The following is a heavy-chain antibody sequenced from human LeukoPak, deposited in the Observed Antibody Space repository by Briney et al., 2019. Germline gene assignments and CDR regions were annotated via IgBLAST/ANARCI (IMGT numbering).Heavy chain of an antibody. D-gene: IGHD3-10*01. CDR3: ARAVWFGELFQLDY. J-gene: IGHJ4*02. CDR1: GYTFTSYA. CDR2: INTNTGNP. V-gene: IGHV7-4-1*02. Sequence: GASEKVSCKASGYTFTSYAMNWVRQAPGQGLEWMGWINTNTGNPTYAQGFTGRFVFSLDTSVSTAYLQISSLKAEDTAVYYCARAVWFGELFQLDYWGQGTLVTVSS.